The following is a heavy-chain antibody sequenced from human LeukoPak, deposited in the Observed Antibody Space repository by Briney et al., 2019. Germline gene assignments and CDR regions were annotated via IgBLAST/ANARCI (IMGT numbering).Heavy chain of an antibody. CDR2: ISYSGGST. CDR1: GFTFSSYA. J-gene: IGHJ3*02. CDR3: TRTNNGYVTDAFDI. D-gene: IGHD5-12*01. V-gene: IGHV3-23*01. Sequence: GGSLRLSCAASGFTFSSYAMSWVRQAPGKGLEGVSAISYSGGSTYYADSVTGRFTIPRDNSKNTLYLRMNSLRAEDTAVYYCTRTNNGYVTDAFDIWGQGTMVTVSS.